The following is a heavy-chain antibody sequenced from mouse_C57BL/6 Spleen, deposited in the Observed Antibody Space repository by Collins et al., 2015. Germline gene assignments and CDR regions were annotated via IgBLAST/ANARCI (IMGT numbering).Heavy chain of an antibody. V-gene: IGHV3-6*01. CDR3: ALLYYRGAMDY. J-gene: IGHJ4*01. CDR1: GYSINSGYY. CDR2: ISYDGSN. D-gene: IGHD1-1*01. Sequence: DEQLQESGPGLVKPSQSLSLTCSVTGYSINSGYYWNWIRQFPGNKLEWMGYISYDGSNNYNPSLKNRISITRDTSKNQFFLILNSVTTEDTATYYCALLYYRGAMDYWGQGTSVTVSS.